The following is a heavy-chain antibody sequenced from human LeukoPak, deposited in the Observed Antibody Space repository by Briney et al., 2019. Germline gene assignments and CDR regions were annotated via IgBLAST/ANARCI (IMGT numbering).Heavy chain of an antibody. CDR2: ITANGDST. D-gene: IGHD2-21*02. J-gene: IGHJ4*02. CDR1: GFSFAYYA. V-gene: IGHV3-43*02. Sequence: PGGSLRLSCAASGFSFAYYAMHWVRQAPGKGLEWVSLITANGDSTYYADSVKGRFTISRDNSKNSLSLQMNSLRTEDTALCYCAKDIEAGTAGFSFDYWGQGTLVAVSS. CDR3: AKDIEAGTAGFSFDY.